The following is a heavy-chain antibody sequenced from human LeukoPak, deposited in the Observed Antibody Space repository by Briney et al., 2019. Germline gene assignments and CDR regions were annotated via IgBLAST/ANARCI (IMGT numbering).Heavy chain of an antibody. Sequence: PSETLSLTCTVSGGSISSSSYYWGWIRQPPGKGLEWIGSIYYNGSTNYNPSLKSRVTISVDTSKNQFSLKLSSVTAADTAVYHCASLTRVYAIGFDPWGQGTLVTVSS. CDR1: GGSISSSSYY. J-gene: IGHJ5*02. V-gene: IGHV4-39*01. CDR2: IYYNGST. CDR3: ASLTRVYAIGFDP. D-gene: IGHD2-8*01.